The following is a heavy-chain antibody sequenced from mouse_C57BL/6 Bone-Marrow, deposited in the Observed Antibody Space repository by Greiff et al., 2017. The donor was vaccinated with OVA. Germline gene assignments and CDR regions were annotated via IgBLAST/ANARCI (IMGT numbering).Heavy chain of an antibody. CDR3: ARERAYYGSSFAY. CDR2: ISSGSSTI. J-gene: IGHJ3*01. V-gene: IGHV5-17*01. CDR1: GFTFSDYG. D-gene: IGHD1-1*01. Sequence: EVKLMESGGGLVKPGGSLKLSCAASGFTFSDYGMHWVRQAPEKGLEWVAYISSGSSTIYYADTVKGRFTISRDNAKNTLFLQMTSLRSEDTAMYYCARERAYYGSSFAYWGQGTLVTVSA.